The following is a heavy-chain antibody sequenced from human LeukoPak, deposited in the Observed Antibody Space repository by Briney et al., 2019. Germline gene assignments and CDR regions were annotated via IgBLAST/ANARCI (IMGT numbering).Heavy chain of an antibody. V-gene: IGHV1-46*01. J-gene: IGHJ4*02. D-gene: IGHD1-26*01. CDR3: ARRGWELLIDY. Sequence: GASAKVSCKASGYTFTSYYMHWVRQAPGQGLEWMGIINPSGGSTSYAQKFQGRVTMTRDTSTSTVYMELSSLRSEDTAVYYCARRGWELLIDYWGQGTLVTVSS. CDR1: GYTFTSYY. CDR2: INPSGGST.